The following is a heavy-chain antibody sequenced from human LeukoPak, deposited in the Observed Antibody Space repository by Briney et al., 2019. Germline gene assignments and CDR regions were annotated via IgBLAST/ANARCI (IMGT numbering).Heavy chain of an antibody. D-gene: IGHD3-10*01. CDR3: ARSYNRVVLLYY. CDR1: DGSISTYY. CDR2: INHSGSS. Sequence: SETLSLTCTVSDGSISTYYWSWIRQPPGKGLEWIGEINHSGSSNYNPSLKSRVTISVDTSKNQFSLKLTSVTAADTAVYYCARSYNRVVLLYYWGQGTLVTVSS. J-gene: IGHJ4*02. V-gene: IGHV4-34*01.